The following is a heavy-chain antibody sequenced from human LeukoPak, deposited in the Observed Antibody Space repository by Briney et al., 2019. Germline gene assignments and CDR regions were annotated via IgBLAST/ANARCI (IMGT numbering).Heavy chain of an antibody. CDR1: GFTFSSYA. CDR2: ISYDGSNK. J-gene: IGHJ5*02. CDR3: ARDIIGGSGYFT. Sequence: GRSLRLSCAASGFTFSSYAMHWVRQAPGKGLERVAVISYDGSNKYYADSVKGRFTISRDNSKNTLYLQMNSLRAEDTAVYYCARDIIGGSGYFTWGQGTLVTVSS. D-gene: IGHD3-22*01. V-gene: IGHV3-30*04.